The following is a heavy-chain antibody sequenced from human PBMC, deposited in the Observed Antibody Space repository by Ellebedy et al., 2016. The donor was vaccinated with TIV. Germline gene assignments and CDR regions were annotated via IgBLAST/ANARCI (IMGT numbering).Heavy chain of an antibody. CDR3: ARQSFNL. D-gene: IGHD6-19*01. CDR2: ISYDGSNK. J-gene: IGHJ5*02. Sequence: GESLKISXAASGFTFSSYAMHWVRQAPGKGLEWVAVISYDGSNKYYADSVKGRFTISRDNSKNTLYLQMNSLRAEDTAVYYCARQSFNLWGQGTLVTVSS. CDR1: GFTFSSYA. V-gene: IGHV3-30*04.